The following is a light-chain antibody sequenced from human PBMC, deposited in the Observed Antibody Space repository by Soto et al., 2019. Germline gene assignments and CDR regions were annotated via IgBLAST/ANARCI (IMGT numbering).Light chain of an antibody. Sequence: EIVLTQSPGTLSLSPGERATLSCRASQSVSSSYLAWYQQKPGQAPRLLIYGASSRATGIPDRFSGSGSGTDFTLTISRLEPEYFAVYYCQQYGRSPGYTFGQGTKLEIK. CDR1: QSVSSSY. CDR2: GAS. V-gene: IGKV3-20*01. CDR3: QQYGRSPGYT. J-gene: IGKJ2*01.